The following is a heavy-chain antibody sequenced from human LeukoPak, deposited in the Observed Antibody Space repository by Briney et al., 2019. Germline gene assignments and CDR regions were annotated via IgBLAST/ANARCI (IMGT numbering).Heavy chain of an antibody. V-gene: IGHV3-66*01. J-gene: IGHJ6*02. CDR1: GFTFSINH. Sequence: GGSLRLSCTASGFTFSINHMSWVRQAPGKGLEWVSVIYTDDNTYYADSVKGRFIISRDNSKNTLYLQMNSLRAEDTAVYYCVRDWVDTSLMKGTYYYYYYGMDVWGQGTTVTVSS. CDR2: IYTDDNT. CDR3: VRDWVDTSLMKGTYYYYYYGMDV. D-gene: IGHD5-18*01.